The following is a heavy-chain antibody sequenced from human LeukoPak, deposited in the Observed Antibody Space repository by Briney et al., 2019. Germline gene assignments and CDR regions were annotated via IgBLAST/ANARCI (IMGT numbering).Heavy chain of an antibody. CDR1: GYTFTGYY. CDR3: ATDLLGATKGY. D-gene: IGHD1-26*01. CDR2: INPNSGGT. J-gene: IGHJ4*02. Sequence: ASVKVSFKSSGYTFTGYYMHWVRQAPGQGRAWMGWINPNSGGTNYAQKFQGRVTMTRDTSISTAYMELSRLRSDDTAVYYCATDLLGATKGYWGQGTLVTVSS. V-gene: IGHV1-2*02.